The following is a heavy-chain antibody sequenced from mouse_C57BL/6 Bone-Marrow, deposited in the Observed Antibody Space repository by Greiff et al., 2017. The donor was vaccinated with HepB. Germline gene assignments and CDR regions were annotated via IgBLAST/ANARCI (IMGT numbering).Heavy chain of an antibody. CDR1: GYTFTSYW. J-gene: IGHJ4*01. CDR2: IDPNSGGT. Sequence: QVQLKEPGAELVKPGASVKLSCKASGYTFTSYWMHWVKQRPGRGLEWIGRIDPNSGGTKYNEKFKSKATLTVDKPSSTAYMQLSSLTSEDSAVYYCARRYYRGAMDYWGQGTSVTVSS. CDR3: ARRYYRGAMDY. V-gene: IGHV1-72*01. D-gene: IGHD2-14*01.